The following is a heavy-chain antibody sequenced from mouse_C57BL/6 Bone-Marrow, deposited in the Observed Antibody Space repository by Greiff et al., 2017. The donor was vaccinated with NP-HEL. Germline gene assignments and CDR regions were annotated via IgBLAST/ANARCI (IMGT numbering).Heavy chain of an antibody. J-gene: IGHJ3*01. D-gene: IGHD2-12*01. CDR1: GFTFSNYW. CDR2: IRLKSDNYAT. CDR3: TARPWFAY. V-gene: IGHV6-3*01. Sequence: EVKLVESGGGLVQPGGSMKLSCVASGFTFSNYWMNWVRQSPEKGLEWVAQIRLKSDNYATHYAESVKGRFTISRDDSKSSVYLQMNNLRAEDTGIYYCTARPWFAYWGQGTLVTVSA.